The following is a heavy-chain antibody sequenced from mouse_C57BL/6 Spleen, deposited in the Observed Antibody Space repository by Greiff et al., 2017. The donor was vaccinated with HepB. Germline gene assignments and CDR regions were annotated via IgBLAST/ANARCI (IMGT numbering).Heavy chain of an antibody. CDR3: ARSDYYGSTVDY. J-gene: IGHJ2*01. D-gene: IGHD1-1*01. Sequence: QVQLQQPGAELVKPGASVKMSCKASGYTFTSYWITWVKQRPGEGLEWIGDIYPGSGSTNYNEKFKSKATLTVDTSSSTAYMQLSSLTSEDSAVYYCARSDYYGSTVDYWGQGTTRTVSS. V-gene: IGHV1-55*01. CDR1: GYTFTSYW. CDR2: IYPGSGST.